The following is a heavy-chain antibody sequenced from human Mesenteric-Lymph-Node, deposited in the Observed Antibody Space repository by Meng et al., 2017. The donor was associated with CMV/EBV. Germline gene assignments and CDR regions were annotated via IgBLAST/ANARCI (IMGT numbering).Heavy chain of an antibody. V-gene: IGHV3-11*01. CDR3: VKDLTTSTTYFDY. J-gene: IGHJ4*02. Sequence: GGSLRLSCAASGFTFSDYYMSWIRQAPGKGLEWVSYISSSGSTIYYADSVKGRFTFSRDNAKNTLYLQMNSLRADDTAVHYCVKDLTTSTTYFDYWGQGTLVTVSS. CDR2: ISSSGSTI. CDR1: GFTFSDYY. D-gene: IGHD4-11*01.